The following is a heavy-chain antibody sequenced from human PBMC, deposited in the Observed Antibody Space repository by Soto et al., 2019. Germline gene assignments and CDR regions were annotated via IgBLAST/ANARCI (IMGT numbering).Heavy chain of an antibody. CDR2: IIPMVGMS. CDR3: APSYGSGSRPFDS. J-gene: IGHJ4*02. V-gene: IGHV1-69*02. Sequence: QVQLVQSGAEVKKPGSSVKVSCKASGDTFNFYTFSWVRQAPGQGLEWMGRIIPMVGMSNYAQKFQGRVTIIADRSMNTTYMQLSSLRSEDTALYYCAPSYGSGSRPFDSWGQGTPVTVSS. CDR1: GDTFNFYT. D-gene: IGHD3-10*01.